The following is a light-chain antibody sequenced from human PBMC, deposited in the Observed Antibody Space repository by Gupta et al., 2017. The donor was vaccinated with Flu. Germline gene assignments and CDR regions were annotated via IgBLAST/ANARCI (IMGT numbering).Light chain of an antibody. Sequence: EIVLTQSPATLSVSPGERATLSCRASQSITSNLAWYQQRPGQSPRLLIYDISTRATGIPARFSGSGSGTEFTPTISSLQSEDFAIYYCQQYANWPPLTFGGGTKVEIK. J-gene: IGKJ4*01. CDR3: QQYANWPPLT. CDR2: DIS. CDR1: QSITSN. V-gene: IGKV3-15*01.